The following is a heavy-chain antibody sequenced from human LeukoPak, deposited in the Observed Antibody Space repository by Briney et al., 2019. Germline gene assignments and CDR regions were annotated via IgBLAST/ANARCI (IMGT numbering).Heavy chain of an antibody. CDR2: IYYSGST. D-gene: IGHD3-22*01. V-gene: IGHV4-30-4*07. Sequence: PSETLSLTCAVSGGSISSGGYSWSWIRQPPGKGLEWIGYIYYSGSTYYDPSPKSRVTISVDTSKNQFSLKLSSVTAADTAVYYCARVRHYYDSSGEKSGDWFDPWGQGTLVTVSS. CDR3: ARVRHYYDSSGEKSGDWFDP. CDR1: GGSISSGGYS. J-gene: IGHJ5*02.